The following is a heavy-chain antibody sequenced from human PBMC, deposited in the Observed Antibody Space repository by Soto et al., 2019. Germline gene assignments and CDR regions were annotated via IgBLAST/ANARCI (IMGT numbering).Heavy chain of an antibody. Sequence: SETLSLTCPVSGGSISSFYWSWIRQPPGKGLEWIGYIHYSGSTMYNPSLKSRVTISGDTSKNQFSLKLSSVTAADTAVYYCARHWSGTDYWGQGTLVTVSS. V-gene: IGHV4-59*08. J-gene: IGHJ4*02. CDR3: ARHWSGTDY. CDR2: IHYSGST. D-gene: IGHD3-3*01. CDR1: GGSISSFY.